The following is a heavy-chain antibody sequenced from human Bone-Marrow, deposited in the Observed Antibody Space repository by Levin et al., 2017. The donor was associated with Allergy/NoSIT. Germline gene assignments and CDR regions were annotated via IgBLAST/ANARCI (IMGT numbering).Heavy chain of an antibody. Sequence: PGGSLRLSCAASGFTFDNFAMSWVRQAPGKGLEWVSTISGSGNSAYYSDSVKGRFTISRDNSKTTLYLHMNSLRAEDTAVYYCAKQASFWSGPNYFDYWGQETLVTVSS. V-gene: IGHV3-23*01. CDR1: GFTFDNFA. J-gene: IGHJ4*02. CDR2: ISGSGNSA. D-gene: IGHD3-3*01. CDR3: AKQASFWSGPNYFDY.